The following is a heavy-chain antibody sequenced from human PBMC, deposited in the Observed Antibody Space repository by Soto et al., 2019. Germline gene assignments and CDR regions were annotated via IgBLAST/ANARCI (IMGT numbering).Heavy chain of an antibody. D-gene: IGHD1-26*01. CDR2: ISYDGSNK. V-gene: IGHV3-30*18. J-gene: IGHJ4*02. CDR1: GFTFSSYG. Sequence: GGSLRLSCAASGFTFSSYGMHWVRQAPGKGLEWVAVISYDGSNKYYADSVKGRFTISRDNSKNTLYLQMNSLRAEDTAVYYCAKDPLSGSYPTFFDYWGQGTLVTVSS. CDR3: AKDPLSGSYPTFFDY.